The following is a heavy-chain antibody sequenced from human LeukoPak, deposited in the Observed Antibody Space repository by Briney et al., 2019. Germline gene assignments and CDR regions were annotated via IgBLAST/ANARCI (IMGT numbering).Heavy chain of an antibody. CDR1: GDSISSSIYY. Sequence: SETLSLTCTVYGDSISSSIYYWGWVRQPPGKGPEGIGSIYYSGSANYNPSLKSRATMSVDTSKNRFSLKLNSVTAADTAVYYCARHNGDYGGVFDKWGQGILVTVTS. J-gene: IGHJ4*02. V-gene: IGHV4-39*01. CDR2: IYYSGSA. CDR3: ARHNGDYGGVFDK. D-gene: IGHD4-17*01.